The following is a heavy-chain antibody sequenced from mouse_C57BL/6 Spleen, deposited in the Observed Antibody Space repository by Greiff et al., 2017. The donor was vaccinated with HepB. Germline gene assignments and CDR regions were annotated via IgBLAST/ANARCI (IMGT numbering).Heavy chain of an antibody. V-gene: IGHV1-55*01. D-gene: IGHD2-5*01. CDR1: GYTFTSYW. CDR2: IYPGSGST. CDR3: ARGAYYSNYAWFAY. Sequence: QVQLKQPGAELVKPGASVKMSCKASGYTFTSYWITWVKQRPGQGLEWIGDIYPGSGSTNYNEKFKSKATLTVDTSSSTAYMQLSSLTSEDSAVYYCARGAYYSNYAWFAYWGQGTLVTVSA. J-gene: IGHJ3*01.